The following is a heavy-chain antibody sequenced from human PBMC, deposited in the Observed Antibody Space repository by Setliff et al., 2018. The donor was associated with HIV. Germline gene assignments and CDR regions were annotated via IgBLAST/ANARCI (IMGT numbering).Heavy chain of an antibody. CDR2: IYYSGGT. Sequence: SETLSLTCTVSGGSISRGCYYWSWIRQHPGKGLEWIGYIYYSGGTYYNPSLKSRVTISVDTSKNQFSLKLSSVTAADTAVYYCARVPTNPDFYYYYMDVWGKGTTVTVSS. V-gene: IGHV4-31*03. CDR3: ARVPTNPDFYYYYMDV. J-gene: IGHJ6*03. CDR1: GGSISRGCYY.